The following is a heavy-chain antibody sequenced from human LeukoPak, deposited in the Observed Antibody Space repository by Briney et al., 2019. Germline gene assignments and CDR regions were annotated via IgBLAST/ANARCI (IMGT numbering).Heavy chain of an antibody. D-gene: IGHD2-15*01. Sequence: SETLSLTCTVSGGSISSSSSYWGWVRQPPGKGLEWIGSVYYSGNTYYNPSLKSRVTISVDTSKNQFSLKLSSVTAADTAVYYCARSCSGGSCYSNWFDPWGQGTLVTVSS. CDR2: VYYSGNT. CDR1: GGSISSSSSY. CDR3: ARSCSGGSCYSNWFDP. J-gene: IGHJ5*02. V-gene: IGHV4-39*01.